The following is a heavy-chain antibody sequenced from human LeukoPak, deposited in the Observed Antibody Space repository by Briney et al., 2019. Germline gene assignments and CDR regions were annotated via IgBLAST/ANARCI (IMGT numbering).Heavy chain of an antibody. D-gene: IGHD6-13*01. CDR1: GGSISAYS. CDR3: ARAAAGSSKYDY. J-gene: IGHJ4*02. CDR2: IYASGST. Sequence: PSETLSLTCSVSGGSISAYSWTWIRQPAGKGLEWIERIYASGSTNFNPSLKSRVTMSVDTSKSQFSLNLSSVTAADTAVYYCARAAAGSSKYDYWGQGIVVTVSS. V-gene: IGHV4-4*07.